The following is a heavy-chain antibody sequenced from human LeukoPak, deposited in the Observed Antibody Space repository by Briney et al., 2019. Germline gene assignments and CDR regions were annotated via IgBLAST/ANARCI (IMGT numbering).Heavy chain of an antibody. D-gene: IGHD3-10*01. V-gene: IGHV4-34*01. J-gene: IGHJ4*02. CDR3: AREMVRPGGAKDDY. Sequence: PSETLSLTCAVYGGSFSGYYWSWIRQPPGKGLEWIGEINRSGSTNYNPSLKSRVTISVDTSKNQFSLKLSSVTAADTAVYYCAREMVRPGGAKDDYWGQGTLVTVSS. CDR2: INRSGST. CDR1: GGSFSGYY.